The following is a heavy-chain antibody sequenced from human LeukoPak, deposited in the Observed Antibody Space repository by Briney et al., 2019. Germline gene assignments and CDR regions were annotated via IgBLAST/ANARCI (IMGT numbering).Heavy chain of an antibody. CDR2: ISGSGGST. Sequence: GGSLRLSCAASGFTFSSYGMSWVRQAPGKGLEWVSAISGSGGSTYYADSVKGRFTISRDNSKNTLYLQMNSLRAEDTAVYYCGSSPGRYCSGGSCLPWGQGTLVTVSS. D-gene: IGHD2-15*01. CDR1: GFTFSSYG. V-gene: IGHV3-23*01. J-gene: IGHJ4*02. CDR3: GSSPGRYCSGGSCLP.